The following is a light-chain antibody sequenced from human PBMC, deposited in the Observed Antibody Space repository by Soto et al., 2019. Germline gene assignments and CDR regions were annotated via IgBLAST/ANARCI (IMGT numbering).Light chain of an antibody. CDR3: SSYRSSRTPYV. CDR2: DVS. Sequence: QSALTQPASVSGSPGQSITISCTGTSNDVGGHNYVSWYQQHPGKAPKVMIYDVSNRPSGVSNRFSGSKSGNTASLTISGLQAEDEADYYCSSYRSSRTPYVFGTGTKLTVL. J-gene: IGLJ1*01. V-gene: IGLV2-14*01. CDR1: SNDVGGHNY.